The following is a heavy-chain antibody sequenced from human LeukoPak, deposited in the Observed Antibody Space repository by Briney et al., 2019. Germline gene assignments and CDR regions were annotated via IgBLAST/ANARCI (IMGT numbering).Heavy chain of an antibody. J-gene: IGHJ6*02. D-gene: IGHD1/OR15-1a*01. CDR3: AKHRVTTVGSYFYYGVDV. Sequence: GGSLRLSCAASGFTVSSNYMSWVRQAPGKGLEWVSVIYSGGSTYYADSVKGRFTISRDNSKNTPYLQMNSLRAEDTAVYYCAKHRVTTVGSYFYYGVDVWGQGTTVTVSS. V-gene: IGHV3-53*01. CDR2: IYSGGST. CDR1: GFTVSSNY.